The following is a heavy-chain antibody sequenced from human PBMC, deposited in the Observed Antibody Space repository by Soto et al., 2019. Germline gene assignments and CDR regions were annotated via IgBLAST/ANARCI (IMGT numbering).Heavy chain of an antibody. J-gene: IGHJ4*02. D-gene: IGHD6-6*01. CDR2: IYYTGRT. Sequence: ETLSLTCTVSGGSVNSDSYYWSWIRQPPGKGLEWIGYIYYTGRTNYNPSLKSRVTISLDTSRNQFSLKLNSVTAADTAVFYCAREYSNSPEAFDYWGQGALVTVSS. CDR1: GGSVNSDSYY. CDR3: AREYSNSPEAFDY. V-gene: IGHV4-61*01.